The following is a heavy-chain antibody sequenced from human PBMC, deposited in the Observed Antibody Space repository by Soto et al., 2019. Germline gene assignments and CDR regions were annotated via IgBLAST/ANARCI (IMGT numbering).Heavy chain of an antibody. V-gene: IGHV1-8*01. CDR3: ARGLIRFTGRFDP. J-gene: IGHJ5*02. D-gene: IGHD3-3*01. Sequence: ASVKVSCKASGYTFTSYDINWVRQATGQGLEWMGWMNPNSGNTGFAQKFQGRVTMTRNTSISTAYMELSSLRSEDTAVYYCARGLIRFTGRFDPWGQGTLVTVSS. CDR1: GYTFTSYD. CDR2: MNPNSGNT.